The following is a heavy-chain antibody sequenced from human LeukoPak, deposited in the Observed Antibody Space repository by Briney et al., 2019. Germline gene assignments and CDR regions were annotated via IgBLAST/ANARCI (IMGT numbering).Heavy chain of an antibody. CDR1: GYTLTELS. CDR3: ATVVRHIAVAGTHFSY. CDR2: FDPEDGET. Sequence: ASVKVSCKVSGYTLTELSMHWVRQAPGKGLEWMGGFDPEDGETIYAQKFQGRVTMTEDTSTDTAYMELSSLRSEDTAVYYCATVVRHIAVAGTHFSYWGQGTLVTVSS. V-gene: IGHV1-24*01. J-gene: IGHJ4*02. D-gene: IGHD6-19*01.